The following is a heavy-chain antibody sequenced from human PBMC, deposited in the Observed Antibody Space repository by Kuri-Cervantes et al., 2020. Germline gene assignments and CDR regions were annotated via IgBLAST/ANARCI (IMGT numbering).Heavy chain of an antibody. Sequence: GSLRLSCAVYDGSFSGYYWSWIRQPPGKGLEWIGEINHSGSTNYNPSLKSRVTISVDTSMTQFSLKLSSVTAADTAVYYCARANGDYQIEIDYYYYYYMDVWGKGTTVTVSS. V-gene: IGHV4-34*01. CDR1: DGSFSGYY. CDR2: INHSGST. CDR3: ARANGDYQIEIDYYYYYYMDV. D-gene: IGHD4-17*01. J-gene: IGHJ6*03.